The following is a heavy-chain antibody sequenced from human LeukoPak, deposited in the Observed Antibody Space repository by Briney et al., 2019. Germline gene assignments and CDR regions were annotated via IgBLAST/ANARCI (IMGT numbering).Heavy chain of an antibody. D-gene: IGHD3-10*01. CDR3: VGLNYYSGRYRNY. V-gene: IGHV3-30*02. Sequence: GGSLRLSCAASGFTFSGFGMHWVRQVPDKGLAWVAFIQYDGSNKYYADSVKGRFTISRDNSKNTLYLQMNSLRAEDTAVYYCVGLNYYSGRYRNYWGQGTLVTVS. CDR1: GFTFSGFG. J-gene: IGHJ4*02. CDR2: IQYDGSNK.